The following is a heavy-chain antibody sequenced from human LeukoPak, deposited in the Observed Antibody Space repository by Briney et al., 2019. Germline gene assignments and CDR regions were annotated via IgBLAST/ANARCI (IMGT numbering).Heavy chain of an antibody. CDR3: ARDRGYYDSSGSHWGWFDP. V-gene: IGHV3-11*01. CDR2: ISNSGSTM. D-gene: IGHD3-22*01. J-gene: IGHJ5*02. CDR1: GFTFSDYY. Sequence: PGGSLRLSCAASGFTFSDYYMSWIRQAPGKGLEWVSYISNSGSTMYYADSVKGRFSISRDSAKNSLYLQMNSLRAEDTAVYYCARDRGYYDSSGSHWGWFDPWGQGTLVTVSS.